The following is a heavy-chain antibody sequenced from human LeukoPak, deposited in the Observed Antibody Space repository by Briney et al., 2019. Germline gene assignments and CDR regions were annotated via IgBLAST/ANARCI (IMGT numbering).Heavy chain of an antibody. J-gene: IGHJ3*02. V-gene: IGHV3-21*01. CDR1: GFTFSSYS. Sequence: GGSLRLSCAASGFTFSSYSMNWVRQAPGKGLEWVSSISSSSSYIYYADSVKGRFTISRDNAKNSLYLQMNSLRAEDTAVYYCARDRLSPSGGNWYNDAFDIWGQGTMVTVSS. CDR3: ARDRLSPSGGNWYNDAFDI. CDR2: ISSSSSYI. D-gene: IGHD2-21*01.